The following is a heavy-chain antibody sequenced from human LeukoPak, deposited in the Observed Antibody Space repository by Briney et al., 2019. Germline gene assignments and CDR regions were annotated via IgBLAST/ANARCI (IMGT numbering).Heavy chain of an antibody. CDR2: IIPIFGTA. CDR1: GGTFSSYA. V-gene: IGHV1-69*05. Sequence: SVKVSCTASGGTFSSYAISWVRQAPGQGLEWMGGIIPIFGTANYAQKFQGRVTITTDESTSTAYMELSSLRSEDTAVYYCAREVVVVPTAPLGSYYYYYYMDVWGKGTTVTVSS. CDR3: AREVVVVPTAPLGSYYYYYYMDV. D-gene: IGHD2-2*01. J-gene: IGHJ6*03.